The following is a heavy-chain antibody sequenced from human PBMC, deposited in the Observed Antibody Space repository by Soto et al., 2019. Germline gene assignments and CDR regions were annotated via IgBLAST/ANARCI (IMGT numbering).Heavy chain of an antibody. Sequence: GGSLRLSCAASGFTFSSYGMHWVRQAPGKGLEWVAVIWYDGSNKYYADSVKGRFTISRDNSKNTLYLQMNSLRAEDTAVYYCARDPGIAAAAPPGGDYYYYYGMDVWGQGTTVTVSS. CDR3: ARDPGIAAAAPPGGDYYYYYGMDV. J-gene: IGHJ6*02. D-gene: IGHD6-13*01. V-gene: IGHV3-33*01. CDR1: GFTFSSYG. CDR2: IWYDGSNK.